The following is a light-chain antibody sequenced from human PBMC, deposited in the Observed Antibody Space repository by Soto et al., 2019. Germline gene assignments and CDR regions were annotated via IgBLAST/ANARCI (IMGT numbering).Light chain of an antibody. V-gene: IGLV2-8*01. J-gene: IGLJ2*01. CDR1: PSDVGGYNY. Sequence: QSVLTLPPSASGSPGQSVTISCTGTPSDVGGYNYVSWYQQHPGKAPKLMIYEVTKRPSGVPDRLSGSKSGNTASLTVSGLQAEDEADYYCSSYAGSDNLVVFGGGTKVTVL. CDR3: SSYAGSDNLVV. CDR2: EVT.